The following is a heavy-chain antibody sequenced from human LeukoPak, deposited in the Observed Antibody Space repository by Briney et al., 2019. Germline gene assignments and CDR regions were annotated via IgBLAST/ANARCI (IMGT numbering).Heavy chain of an antibody. Sequence: GGSLRLSCAASGFTFSSYAMHWVRQAPGKGLEWVAVISYDGSNKYYADSVKGRFTISRDNSNNTLYLQINGLRAEDTAVYYCTKDDYSYQYWGQGTLVTVSS. D-gene: IGHD4-11*01. V-gene: IGHV3-30-3*01. CDR3: TKDDYSYQY. J-gene: IGHJ4*02. CDR2: ISYDGSNK. CDR1: GFTFSSYA.